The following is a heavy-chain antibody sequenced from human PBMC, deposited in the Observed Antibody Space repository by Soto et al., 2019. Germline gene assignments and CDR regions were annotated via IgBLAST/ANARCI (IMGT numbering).Heavy chain of an antibody. Sequence: QVQLVVSGGGLVKPGGSLRISCAASGFTFSDYYISWIRQAPGKGLEWVSYISTTGRYIYYADSMAGRFTISRDNAKNSLYLQINSLRGEDTAVYYCAAGTDTAMEQGADYWGQGTLVTVSS. D-gene: IGHD5-18*01. CDR3: AAGTDTAMEQGADY. V-gene: IGHV3-11*04. CDR1: GFTFSDYY. CDR2: ISTTGRYI. J-gene: IGHJ4*02.